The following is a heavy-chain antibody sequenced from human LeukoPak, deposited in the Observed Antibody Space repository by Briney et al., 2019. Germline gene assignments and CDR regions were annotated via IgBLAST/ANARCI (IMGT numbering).Heavy chain of an antibody. CDR1: GFTFSDYY. CDR3: ASVNGDRGEVGY. Sequence: PGGSLRLSCAASGFTFSDYYMIWIRQAPGKGLESVAYIIGSGATIYYADSVTGRFTISRDNAMNSLFLQMNSLRAEDTAVYYCASVNGDRGEVGYWGQGTLVTVSS. D-gene: IGHD4-17*01. CDR2: IIGSGATI. V-gene: IGHV3-11*04. J-gene: IGHJ4*02.